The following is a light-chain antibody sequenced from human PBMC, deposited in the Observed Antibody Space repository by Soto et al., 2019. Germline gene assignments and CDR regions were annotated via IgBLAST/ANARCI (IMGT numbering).Light chain of an antibody. Sequence: QSALTQPPSASGSHGQSVTISCTGTSSDVGGYNYVSWYQQHPGKAPKLMIYEVSKQHSGVPDRFSGSKSGNTASLTVSGLQAEDEADYYCSSYAGSNNVVFGGGTKLTVL. CDR1: SSDVGGYNY. CDR3: SSYAGSNNVV. V-gene: IGLV2-8*01. J-gene: IGLJ2*01. CDR2: EVS.